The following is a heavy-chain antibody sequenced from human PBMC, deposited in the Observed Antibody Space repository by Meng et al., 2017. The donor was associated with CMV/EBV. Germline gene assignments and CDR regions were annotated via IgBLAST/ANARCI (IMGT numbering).Heavy chain of an antibody. CDR2: IYYSGST. V-gene: IGHV4-30-4*08. CDR1: GGSIRSGDYY. D-gene: IGHD1-14*01. CDR3: ARVTSRVAGAFDY. Sequence: QMQLQDSGPRLVKPSQTLSLTCTLSGGSIRSGDYYWSWIRQPPGKGLEWIGYIYYSGSTYYNPSLKSRVTISVDTSKNQFSLKLSSVTAADTAAYYCARVTSRVAGAFDYWGQGTLVTVSS. J-gene: IGHJ4*02.